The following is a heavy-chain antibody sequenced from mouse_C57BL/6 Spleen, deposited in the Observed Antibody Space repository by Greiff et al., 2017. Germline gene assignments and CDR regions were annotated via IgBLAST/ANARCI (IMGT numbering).Heavy chain of an antibody. CDR1: GFSLTSYG. V-gene: IGHV2-2*01. D-gene: IGHD1-1*01. J-gene: IGHJ1*03. CDR3: ARVYGSSYGVYFEG. CDR2: IWSGGST. Sequence: VQLQQSGPGLVQPSPSLSITCTVSGFSLTSYGVHWVRQSPGKGLEWLGVIWSGGSTDYNAAFISRMSISKDNSTSQGFFKMNSLQADDTARYDCARVYGSSYGVYFEGWGTGTTVTVSS.